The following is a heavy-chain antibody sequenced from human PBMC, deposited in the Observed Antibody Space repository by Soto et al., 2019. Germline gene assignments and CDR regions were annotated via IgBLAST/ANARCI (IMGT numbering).Heavy chain of an antibody. D-gene: IGHD6-19*01. V-gene: IGHV2-70*01. J-gene: IGHJ4*02. CDR1: GFSLSTNGMC. Sequence: SGPILPNPTQTLTLTCTFSGFSLSTNGMCVSCIRQPPGKALEWLALIYWDDDKYYRTSLKTRLTISKDTSKNQVVLTMTNMDALAAATYYCARTLGYTSGWYEYWGEGTLVNVSS. CDR3: ARTLGYTSGWYEY. CDR2: IYWDDDK.